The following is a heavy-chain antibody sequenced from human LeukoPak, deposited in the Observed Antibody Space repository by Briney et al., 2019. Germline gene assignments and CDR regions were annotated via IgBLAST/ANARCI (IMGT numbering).Heavy chain of an antibody. V-gene: IGHV3-66*02. CDR2: IYSGGST. J-gene: IGHJ4*02. D-gene: IGHD5-24*01. CDR1: GLTVSRNY. CDR3: ARGGDGYNYFDY. Sequence: GGSLRLSCAASGLTVSRNYMSWVRQAPGKGLEWVSVIYSGGSTYYADSVKGRFTISRDNSKNTLYLQMNSLRAEDTGVYYCARGGDGYNYFDYWGQGTLVTVSS.